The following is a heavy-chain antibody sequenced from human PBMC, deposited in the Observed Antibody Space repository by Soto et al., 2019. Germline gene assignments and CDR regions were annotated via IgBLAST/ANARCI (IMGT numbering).Heavy chain of an antibody. Sequence: SVKVSCKASGGTFSSYTISWVRQAPGQGLEWMGRIIPILGIANYAQKFQGRVTITADKSTSTAYMELSSLRSEDTAVYYCARSAGYCSGGSCYSQVDAFDIWGQGTMVTVSS. CDR3: ARSAGYCSGGSCYSQVDAFDI. V-gene: IGHV1-69*02. J-gene: IGHJ3*02. CDR1: GGTFSSYT. CDR2: IIPILGIA. D-gene: IGHD2-15*01.